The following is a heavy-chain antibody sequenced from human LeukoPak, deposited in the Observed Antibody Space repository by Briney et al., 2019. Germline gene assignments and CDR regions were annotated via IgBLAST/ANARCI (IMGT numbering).Heavy chain of an antibody. D-gene: IGHD6-13*01. CDR3: ARDPGLAAATNWFDP. CDR1: GLAFSRFW. CDR2: INEDGSKK. Sequence: GGSLRLSCAASGLAFSRFWMSWVRQAPGKGMEWVANINEDGSKKNYVDSVRGRFTISRDNAKDSLYLQMNSLRAEDTAVYYCARDPGLAAATNWFDPWGQGTLVTVSS. V-gene: IGHV3-7*03. J-gene: IGHJ5*02.